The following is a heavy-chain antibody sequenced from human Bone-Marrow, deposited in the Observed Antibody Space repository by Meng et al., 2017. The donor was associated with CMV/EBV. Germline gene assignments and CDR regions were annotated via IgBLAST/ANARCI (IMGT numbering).Heavy chain of an antibody. CDR1: GFTFSSYA. CDR2: ISYDGSNK. CDR3: AREARGYSYGFGAFDI. D-gene: IGHD5-18*01. Sequence: GESLKISCAASGFTFSSYAMHWVRQAPGKGLEWVAVISYDGSNKYYADSVKGRFTISRDNSKNTLYLQMNSLRAEDSAVYYCAREARGYSYGFGAFDIWGQGTMVTASS. J-gene: IGHJ3*02. V-gene: IGHV3-30-3*01.